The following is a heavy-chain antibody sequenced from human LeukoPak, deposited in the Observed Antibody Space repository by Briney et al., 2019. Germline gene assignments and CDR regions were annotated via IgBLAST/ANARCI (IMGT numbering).Heavy chain of an antibody. CDR3: ASSAGRYDWFDP. CDR1: GGTFTSYA. D-gene: IGHD3-10*01. J-gene: IGHJ5*02. V-gene: IGHV1-69*05. Sequence: AASVTVSFTASGGTFTSYAISWVRQAPGQGLEWMGGIIPIFGTANYAQKFQGRVTITTDESTSTAYMELSSLRSEDAAVYYCASSAGRYDWFDPWGQGTLVTVSP. CDR2: IIPIFGTA.